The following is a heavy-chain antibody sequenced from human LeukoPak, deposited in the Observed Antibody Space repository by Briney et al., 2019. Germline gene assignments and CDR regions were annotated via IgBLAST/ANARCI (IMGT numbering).Heavy chain of an antibody. CDR2: IYYSGST. Sequence: SETLSLTCTVSGGSISSYYWSWIRQPPGKGLEWIGYIYYSGSTNYNPSLKSRVTISVDTSKNQFSLKLSSVTAADTAVYYCARGLSGPYYYYYYYMDVWGKGTTVTISS. J-gene: IGHJ6*03. V-gene: IGHV4-59*01. CDR3: ARGLSGPYYYYYYYMDV. D-gene: IGHD3-16*02. CDR1: GGSISSYY.